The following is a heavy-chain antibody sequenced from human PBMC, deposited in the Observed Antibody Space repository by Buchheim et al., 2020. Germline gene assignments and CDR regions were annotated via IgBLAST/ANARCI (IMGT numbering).Heavy chain of an antibody. CDR2: IYYSGST. CDR3: ARGYCGGGTCYFYSGWFDS. D-gene: IGHD2-15*01. CDR1: DGSISRSSHY. Sequence: QLQLQESGPGLVKPSETLSLTCSVSDGSISRSSHYWGWIRQPPGKGLEWIGTIYYSGSTYYNTSLKSRVTISVDTSKSQFSRRLTSMTAADTAIYYCARGYCGGGTCYFYSGWFDSWGQGTL. J-gene: IGHJ5*01. V-gene: IGHV4-39*01.